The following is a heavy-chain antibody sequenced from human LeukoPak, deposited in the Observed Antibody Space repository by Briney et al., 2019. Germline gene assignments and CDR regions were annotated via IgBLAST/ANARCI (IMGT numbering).Heavy chain of an antibody. Sequence: GGSLRLSCAASGFTFSSYEMNWVRQAPGKGLEWVSYITSSGSTIYYADSVKGRFTISRDNAKNSLCLQMNSLRAEDTAVYYCAREVNSAYDQFDYWGQGTLVTVSS. V-gene: IGHV3-48*03. CDR2: ITSSGSTI. J-gene: IGHJ4*02. D-gene: IGHD5-12*01. CDR1: GFTFSSYE. CDR3: AREVNSAYDQFDY.